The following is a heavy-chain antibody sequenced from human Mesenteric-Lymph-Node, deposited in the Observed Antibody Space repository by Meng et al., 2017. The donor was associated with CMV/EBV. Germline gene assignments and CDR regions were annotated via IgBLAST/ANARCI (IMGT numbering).Heavy chain of an antibody. D-gene: IGHD1-7*01. Sequence: ESLKISCPVSGGSVSSGSYYWSWIRQPPGKGLEWIGYIYYSGSTNYNPSLKSRVTISVDTSKNQFSLKLSSVTAADTAVYYCGGNLDVWGQGTTVTVSS. J-gene: IGHJ6*02. CDR2: IYYSGST. V-gene: IGHV4-61*01. CDR1: GGSVSSGSYY. CDR3: GGNLDV.